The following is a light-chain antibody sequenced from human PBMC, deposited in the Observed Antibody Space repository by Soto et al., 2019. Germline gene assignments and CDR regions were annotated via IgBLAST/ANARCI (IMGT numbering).Light chain of an antibody. CDR3: QQRSNWSPSIT. CDR2: DAS. Sequence: EIVLTQSPATLSLSPGDRATLSCRASQSVTTFLAWYQQKPGQAPRLLIYDASDRAPGIPARFSGSGSATDFTLTINNLEPEDFAVYYCQQRSNWSPSITFGQGTRLEIK. CDR1: QSVTTF. J-gene: IGKJ5*01. V-gene: IGKV3-11*01.